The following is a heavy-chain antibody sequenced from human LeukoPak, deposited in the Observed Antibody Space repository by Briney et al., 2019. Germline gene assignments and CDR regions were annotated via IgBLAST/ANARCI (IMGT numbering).Heavy chain of an antibody. J-gene: IGHJ5*02. CDR1: GFTFDDYA. CDR2: ISGDGGST. D-gene: IGHD3-3*01. CDR3: AKDISNYDFWSGFYT. V-gene: IGHV3-43*02. Sequence: SGGSLRLSCAASGFTFDDYAMHWVRQAPGKGLEWVSLISGDGGSTYYADSVKGRFTISSDNSKNSLYLQMNSLRTEDTALYYCAKDISNYDFWSGFYTWGQGTLVTVSS.